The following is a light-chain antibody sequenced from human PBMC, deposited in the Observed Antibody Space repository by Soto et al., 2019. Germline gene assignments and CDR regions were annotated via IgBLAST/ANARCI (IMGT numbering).Light chain of an antibody. CDR2: EVS. CDR1: QSFVDSEGNTD. V-gene: IGKV2-30*01. Sequence: DAVRTQSPLSMHTLLGKPAYIICRSCQSFVDSEGNTDLDWFLQRPGQSPRRIIKEVSKRDSGVTDRFSGSGSGTDFTLKISRLEAEDFAVYYCKQETHWPRTFGGGTKVDIK. CDR3: KQETHWPRT. J-gene: IGKJ4*01.